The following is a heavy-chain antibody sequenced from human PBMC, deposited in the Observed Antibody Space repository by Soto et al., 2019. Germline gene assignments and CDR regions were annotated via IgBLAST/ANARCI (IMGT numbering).Heavy chain of an antibody. CDR2: ISGSGGNT. CDR1: GFTFSSYA. Sequence: EVQLLESGGGLVQPGGSLRLSCAASGFTFSSYAMSWVRQAPGKGLEWVSAISGSGGNTYYADSVKGRFTISRDNYKNMLYLQMNRLRAEDTAVYYCANRDTSMVTRYYYGMDVWGQGTTVTVSS. V-gene: IGHV3-23*01. D-gene: IGHD5-18*01. J-gene: IGHJ6*02. CDR3: ANRDTSMVTRYYYGMDV.